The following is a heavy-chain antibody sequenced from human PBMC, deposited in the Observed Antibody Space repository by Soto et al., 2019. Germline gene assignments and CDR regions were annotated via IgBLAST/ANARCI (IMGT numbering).Heavy chain of an antibody. J-gene: IGHJ4*02. D-gene: IGHD3-10*01. CDR2: IYYSGST. V-gene: IGHV4-59*01. CDR1: GGSISSYY. Sequence: SETLSLTCTVSGGSISSYYWSWIRQPPGKGLEWIGYIYYSGSTNYNPSLKSRVTISVDTSKNQFSLKLSSVTAADTAVYYCAGIPVRYASGIYWIDYWCQGTLGTV. CDR3: AGIPVRYASGIYWIDY.